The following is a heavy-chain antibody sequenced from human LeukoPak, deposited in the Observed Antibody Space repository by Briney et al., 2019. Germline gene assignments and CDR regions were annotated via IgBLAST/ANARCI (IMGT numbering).Heavy chain of an antibody. CDR1: GGSISSSSYY. J-gene: IGHJ6*02. CDR3: ARASGYGSGYYYYGMDV. CDR2: IYYSGST. D-gene: IGHD3-10*01. Sequence: SETLSLTCTVSGGSISSSSYYWGWIRQPPGKGLEWIGSIYYSGSTYYNPSLKSQVTISVDTSKNQFSLKLSSVTAADTAVYYCARASGYGSGYYYYGMDVWGQGTTVTVSS. V-gene: IGHV4-39*07.